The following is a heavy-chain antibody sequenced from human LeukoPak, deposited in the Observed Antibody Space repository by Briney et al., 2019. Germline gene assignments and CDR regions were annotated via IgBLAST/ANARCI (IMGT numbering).Heavy chain of an antibody. Sequence: ASVKVSCKASGYTSTSYDINWVRQATGQGLEWMGWMNPNSGNTGYAQKFQGRVTMTRNTSISTAYMELSSLGSEDTAVYYCARVGSGYSYGYPFYYYYYGMDVWGQGTTVTVSS. V-gene: IGHV1-8*01. J-gene: IGHJ6*02. CDR3: ARVGSGYSYGYPFYYYYYGMDV. CDR1: GYTSTSYD. CDR2: MNPNSGNT. D-gene: IGHD5-18*01.